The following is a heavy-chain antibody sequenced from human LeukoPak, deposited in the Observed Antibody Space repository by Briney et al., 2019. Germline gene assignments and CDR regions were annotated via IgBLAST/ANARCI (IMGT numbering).Heavy chain of an antibody. Sequence: RHGESLKISCTGSGYSFTSSWINWVRLMPGKGLEWMGRIDPTDSYTDYSPSFQGRVTISADKSINTAYLQWSSLKASDTAIYYCARRLLGSRWPDDYWGQGTLVTVSS. J-gene: IGHJ4*02. D-gene: IGHD6-13*01. V-gene: IGHV5-10-1*01. CDR3: ARRLLGSRWPDDY. CDR2: IDPTDSYT. CDR1: GYSFTSSW.